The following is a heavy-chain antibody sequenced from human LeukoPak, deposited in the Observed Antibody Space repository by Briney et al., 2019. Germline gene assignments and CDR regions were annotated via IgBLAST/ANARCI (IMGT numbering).Heavy chain of an antibody. J-gene: IGHJ4*02. CDR2: ISGSGGST. V-gene: IGHV3-23*01. CDR1: GFTFSNYG. Sequence: GGTLRLSCAASGFTFSNYGMSWVRQAPGKGLEWVSAISGSGGSTYYADSVKGRFTISRDNSKNTLYLQMNSLRAEDTAVYYCAKSHHVTAIDYWGQGTLVTVSS. CDR3: AKSHHVTAIDY. D-gene: IGHD2-21*02.